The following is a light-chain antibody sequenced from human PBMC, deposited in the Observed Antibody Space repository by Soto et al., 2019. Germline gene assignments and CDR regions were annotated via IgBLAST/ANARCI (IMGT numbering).Light chain of an antibody. CDR2: GAS. J-gene: IGKJ1*01. CDR3: QQYGSSPPWT. V-gene: IGKV3-20*01. Sequence: EIVLTQSPGTLSLSLGERATLSCRASQSVNSNYLAWYQQKPGQAPRLLMYGASRRATGIPDRFSGSGSGTDFTLTISRLESEDFAVYYCQQYGSSPPWTFGQGTKVEIK. CDR1: QSVNSNY.